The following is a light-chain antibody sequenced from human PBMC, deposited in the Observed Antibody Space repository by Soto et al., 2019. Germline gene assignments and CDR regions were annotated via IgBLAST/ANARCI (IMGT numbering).Light chain of an antibody. CDR1: QIVRNNY. J-gene: IGKJ4*01. V-gene: IGKV3-20*01. CDR2: DAS. Sequence: EIVLTQSPGTLSLSPGERVTLSCRASQIVRNNYLAWYQHKPGQPPRLLIDDASNRATGVPDRFSGDGSGTDFTLTISRLEPEDFAVYYCQQCSTSPLTFGGGTKVELK. CDR3: QQCSTSPLT.